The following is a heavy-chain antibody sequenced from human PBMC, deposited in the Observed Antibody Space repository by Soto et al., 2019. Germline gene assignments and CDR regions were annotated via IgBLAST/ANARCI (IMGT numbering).Heavy chain of an antibody. V-gene: IGHV1-3*01. J-gene: IGHJ3*02. CDR3: ARKKRGPPNPFYI. D-gene: IGHD1-1*01. CDR1: GYTFTSYA. CDR2: INPGNGNT. Sequence: ASVKVSCKASGYTFTSYAMHWVRQAPGQRLEWMGWINPGNGNTKYSRKFQGRVTISSDTSASTSYMELSSLTSEDTAIYYCARKKRGPPNPFYIWGQGTLVTVSS.